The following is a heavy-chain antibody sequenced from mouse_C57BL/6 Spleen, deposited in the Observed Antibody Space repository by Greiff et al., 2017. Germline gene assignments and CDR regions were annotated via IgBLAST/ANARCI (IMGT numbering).Heavy chain of an antibody. J-gene: IGHJ4*01. CDR3: ARRAVYYYGSSPYYAMDY. CDR1: GYTFTSYW. CDR2: IYPSDSET. Sequence: QVQLQQSGAELVRPGSSVKLSCKASGYTFTSYWMDWVKQRPGQGLEWIGNIYPSDSETHYNQKFKDKATLTVDKSSSTAYMQLSSLTSEDSAVYYCARRAVYYYGSSPYYAMDYWGQGTSVTVSS. V-gene: IGHV1-61*01. D-gene: IGHD1-1*01.